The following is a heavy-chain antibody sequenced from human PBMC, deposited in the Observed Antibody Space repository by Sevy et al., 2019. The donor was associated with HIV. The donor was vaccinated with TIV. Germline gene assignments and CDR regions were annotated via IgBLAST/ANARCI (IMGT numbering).Heavy chain of an antibody. CDR1: GASIKGYY. Sequence: SETLSLTCTVSGASIKGYYWSWIRQPPGKGLEWIGYVYNGGRSAYNSYLERRLTTSLDTSTNQLTLNLSSVTAADTAIYYCAREKGGSDGFFFDYWGPGMLVTVSS. J-gene: IGHJ4*02. CDR2: VYNGGRS. V-gene: IGHV4-59*12. D-gene: IGHD6-19*01. CDR3: AREKGGSDGFFFDY.